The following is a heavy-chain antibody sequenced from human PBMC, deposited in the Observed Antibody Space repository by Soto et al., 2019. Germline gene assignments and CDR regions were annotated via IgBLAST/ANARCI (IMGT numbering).Heavy chain of an antibody. CDR3: ATDLNWSAM. J-gene: IGHJ4*02. CDR1: GITFSDFW. D-gene: IGHD1-20*01. V-gene: IGHV3-7*03. Sequence: AEAGGGLVQPGKSMRLSCAASGITFSDFWMTWGRQAPGKGLEFLATIKYDGTEMYYADSVKGRFAISRDNARDSMYLHMVKLRPEDTAMYHCATDLNWSAMWCQGTLVSVCS. CDR2: IKYDGTEM.